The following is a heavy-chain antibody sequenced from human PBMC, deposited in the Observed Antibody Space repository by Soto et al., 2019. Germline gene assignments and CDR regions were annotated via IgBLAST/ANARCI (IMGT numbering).Heavy chain of an antibody. CDR2: ISGSGGST. Sequence: PGGSLRLSWAASGCTFSNHAMSWVRQAPGKGLEWVLAISGSGGSTYYADPVKGRFTISRDNSKNTLYLQMNSLRAEDTAVYYCAKPPSPIVVEREPYFDYWGQGTLVTVSS. CDR1: GCTFSNHA. V-gene: IGHV3-23*01. J-gene: IGHJ4*02. D-gene: IGHD2-2*01. CDR3: AKPPSPIVVEREPYFDY.